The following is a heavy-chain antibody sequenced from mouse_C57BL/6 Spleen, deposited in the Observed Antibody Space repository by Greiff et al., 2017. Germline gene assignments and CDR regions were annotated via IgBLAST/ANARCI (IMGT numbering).Heavy chain of an antibody. CDR3: AIPFYDYDAALFAY. Sequence: VQLQQSGPVLVKPGASVKMSCKASGYTFTDYYMNWVKQSHGKSLEWIGVINPYNGGTSYNQKFKGKATLTVDKSSSTAYMELNSLTSEDSAVYYCAIPFYDYDAALFAYWGQGTLVTVSA. D-gene: IGHD2-4*01. CDR1: GYTFTDYY. CDR2: INPYNGGT. V-gene: IGHV1-19*01. J-gene: IGHJ3*01.